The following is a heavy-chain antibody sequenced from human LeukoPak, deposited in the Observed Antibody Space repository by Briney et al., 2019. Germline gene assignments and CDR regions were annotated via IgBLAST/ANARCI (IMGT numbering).Heavy chain of an antibody. CDR1: GFSFSDYY. J-gene: IGHJ4*02. CDR3: ATHYYDSRGYDVGYYFDC. Sequence: PGGSLRLSCAASGFSFSDYYMSWIRQAPGKGLEWVSFINSYSNYTNYADSVKGRFSISRDNAKSSLYLQMNSLRAEDTAVYYCATHYYDSRGYDVGYYFDCWGQGTLVTVSS. V-gene: IGHV3-11*06. D-gene: IGHD3-22*01. CDR2: INSYSNYT.